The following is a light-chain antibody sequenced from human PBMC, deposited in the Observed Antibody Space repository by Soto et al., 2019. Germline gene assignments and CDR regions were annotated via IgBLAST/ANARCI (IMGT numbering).Light chain of an antibody. CDR1: QGISNY. J-gene: IGKJ3*01. CDR3: QKYNSAPGGFT. V-gene: IGKV1-27*01. CDR2: AAS. Sequence: DIQMTQSPSSLSASVGDRVTITCRASQGISNYLAWYQQKPGKVPKLLIYAASTLQSGVPSRFSGSGSGTDFTLTISSLQPEDVATYYYQKYNSAPGGFTFGPGTKVDIK.